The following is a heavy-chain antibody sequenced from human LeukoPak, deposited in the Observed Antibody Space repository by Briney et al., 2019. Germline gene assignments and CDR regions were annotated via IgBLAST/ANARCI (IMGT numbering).Heavy chain of an antibody. CDR1: GFTFSSYE. V-gene: IGHV3-48*03. CDR2: ISSSGSTI. Sequence: GGSLRLSCAASGFTFSSYEMNWVRQAPGKGLEWVSYISSSGSTIYYADSVKGRFTISRDNAKNSLYLQMNSLRAEDTAVYYCARDPGSGQDHDAFDIWGQGTMVTVSS. J-gene: IGHJ3*02. CDR3: ARDPGSGQDHDAFDI.